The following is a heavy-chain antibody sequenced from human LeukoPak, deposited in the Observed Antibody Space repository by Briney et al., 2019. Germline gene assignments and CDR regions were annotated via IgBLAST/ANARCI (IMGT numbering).Heavy chain of an antibody. CDR3: ARHGGYDFDY. CDR1: GGSFSGRY. V-gene: IGHV4-34*01. Sequence: KPSETLSLTCAVYGGSFSGRYWSWIRQPPGEGLEWIGQISPSGSTTYNPSLKTRVTISLDTSKNQFSLRLNSVTAADTAVYYCARHGGYDFDYWGQGTLVTVSS. D-gene: IGHD3-16*01. J-gene: IGHJ4*02. CDR2: ISPSGST.